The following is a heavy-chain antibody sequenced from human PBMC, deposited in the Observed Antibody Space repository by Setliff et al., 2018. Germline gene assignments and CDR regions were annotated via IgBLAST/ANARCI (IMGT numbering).Heavy chain of an antibody. CDR3: AREQWLDPPGYYYMDV. V-gene: IGHV4-4*07. D-gene: IGHD6-19*01. J-gene: IGHJ6*03. CDR1: GGSISSYY. CDR2: IYIGWSA. Sequence: SETLSLTCTVSGGSISSYYRGWIRQPAGKGLEWIGHIYIGWSANYNPTLKSRVTMSIDTSKNQFSLKLNSVTAADMAVYYCAREQWLDPPGYYYMDVWAKGTTVTVSS.